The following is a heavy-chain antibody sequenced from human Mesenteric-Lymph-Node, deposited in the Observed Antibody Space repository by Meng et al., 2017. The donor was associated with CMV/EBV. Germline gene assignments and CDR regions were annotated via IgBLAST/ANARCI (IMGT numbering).Heavy chain of an antibody. CDR2: ISGSAIDT. CDR1: GFTFSSYD. J-gene: IGHJ4*02. V-gene: IGHV3-23*01. CDR3: AKDLYGGSYYPRPFDD. Sequence: GGSLRLSCAASGFTFSSYDMSWVRQAPGKGLEWVSAISGSAIDTYYADSLKGRFTISRDNSKDTLYLQMNSLRADDTAVYYCAKDLYGGSYYPRPFDDWGQGTLVTVSS. D-gene: IGHD1-26*01.